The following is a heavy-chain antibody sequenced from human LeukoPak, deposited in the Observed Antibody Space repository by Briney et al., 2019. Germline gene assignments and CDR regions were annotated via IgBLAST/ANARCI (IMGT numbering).Heavy chain of an antibody. CDR2: INHSGST. CDR1: GGSFSGYY. V-gene: IGHV4-34*01. Sequence: SETLSLTCAVYGGSFSGYYWGWIRQPPGKGLEWIGEINHSGSTNYNPSLKSRVTISVDTSKNQFSLKLSSVTAADTAVYYCARVGGSSTLFDYWGQGTLVTVSS. CDR3: ARVGGSSTLFDY. D-gene: IGHD6-13*01. J-gene: IGHJ4*02.